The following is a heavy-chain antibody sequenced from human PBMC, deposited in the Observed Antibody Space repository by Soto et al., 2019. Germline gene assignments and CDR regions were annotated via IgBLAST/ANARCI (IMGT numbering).Heavy chain of an antibody. V-gene: IGHV3-30*18. D-gene: IGHD3-10*02. CDR3: AKAVDISVRGVPPSDC. CDR1: GFIFNRFG. Sequence: QVQLVESGGGVVQPGMSLRLSCAASGFIFNRFGMHWVRQAPGKGLEWVAVISYDGSNKYYADSVKGRFTISRDNSQNKLYLEMNSLRPEDTAMYYCAKAVDISVRGVPPSDCWGQGTLVTVSS. CDR2: ISYDGSNK. J-gene: IGHJ4*02.